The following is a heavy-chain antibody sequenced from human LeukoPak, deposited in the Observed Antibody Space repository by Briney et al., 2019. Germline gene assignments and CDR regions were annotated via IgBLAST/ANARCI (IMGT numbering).Heavy chain of an antibody. Sequence: SETLSLTCAVYGGSFSGYYWSWIRQPPGKGLEWIGEINHSGSTNYNPSLKSRVTISVDTSKNQFSLKLSSVTAADTAVYYCAGGAASETDYYGSGSYSRILNSYYFDYWGQGTLVTVSS. CDR2: INHSGST. CDR1: GGSFSGYY. D-gene: IGHD3-10*01. CDR3: AGGAASETDYYGSGSYSRILNSYYFDY. J-gene: IGHJ4*02. V-gene: IGHV4-34*01.